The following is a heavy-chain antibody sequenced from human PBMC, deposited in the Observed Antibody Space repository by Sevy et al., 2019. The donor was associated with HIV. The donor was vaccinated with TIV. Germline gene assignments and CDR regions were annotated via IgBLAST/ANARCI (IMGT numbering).Heavy chain of an antibody. V-gene: IGHV4-59*01. CDR3: ARDSVLSPRVFDS. Sequence: SVTLSLTCTVSGGSMSSYFWSWIRQPPGKGLEWIGYIYYTGTTNYNPSLKSRLTMSLDTSKNRFSLKLTAVTAADTAVYYCARDSVLSPRVFDSWGQGTLVTVSS. CDR1: GGSMSSYF. D-gene: IGHD3-10*01. J-gene: IGHJ4*02. CDR2: IYYTGTT.